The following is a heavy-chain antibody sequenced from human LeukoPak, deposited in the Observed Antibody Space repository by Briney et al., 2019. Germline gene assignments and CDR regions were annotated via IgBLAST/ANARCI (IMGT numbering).Heavy chain of an antibody. CDR3: ARVPTVTTNYMDV. D-gene: IGHD4-11*01. CDR1: GYTFTGYY. CDR2: ISPNSGGT. V-gene: IGHV1-2*02. Sequence: ASVKVSCKASGYTFTGYYMHWVRQAPGQGLEWMGWISPNSGGTNCAQKLQGRVIMTRDTSISTAYMELNSLRSDDTAVYYCARVPTVTTNYMDVWGKGTTVTVSS. J-gene: IGHJ6*03.